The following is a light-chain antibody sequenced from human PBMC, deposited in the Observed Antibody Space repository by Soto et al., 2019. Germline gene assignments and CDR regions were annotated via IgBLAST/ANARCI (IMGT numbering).Light chain of an antibody. CDR3: ISYRSSDSYV. J-gene: IGLJ2*01. CDR2: GVS. CDR1: RSDVGGNDY. V-gene: IGLV2-14*01. Sequence: QSVLTQPASVSGSPGQSITISCTGTRSDVGGNDYVSWYQQRPGTAPQLIIYGVSSRPSGISSRFSGSKSGNTASLTISGHHAEDDAYYYSISYRSSDSYVFGGGTKLTVL.